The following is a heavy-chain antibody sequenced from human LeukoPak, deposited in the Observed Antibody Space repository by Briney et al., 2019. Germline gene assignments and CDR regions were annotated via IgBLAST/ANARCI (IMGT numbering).Heavy chain of an antibody. V-gene: IGHV3-66*01. Sequence: PGGSLRLSCAASGFTFSDYYMSWIRQAPGKGLEWVSVIYSGGSTYYADSVKGRFTISRDNSKNTLYLQMNSLRAEDTAVYYCARDRDYYDSSGYYDPPGWGQGTLVTVSS. CDR3: ARDRDYYDSSGYYDPPG. CDR2: IYSGGST. CDR1: GFTFSDYY. D-gene: IGHD3-22*01. J-gene: IGHJ4*02.